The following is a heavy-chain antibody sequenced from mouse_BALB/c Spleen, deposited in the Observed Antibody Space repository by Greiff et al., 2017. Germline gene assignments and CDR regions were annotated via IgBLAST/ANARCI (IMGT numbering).Heavy chain of an antibody. D-gene: IGHD2-3*01. CDR1: GFTFSSYA. J-gene: IGHJ2*01. CDR3: AREWRLLNYFDY. Sequence: VVESGGGLVKPGGSLKLSCAASGFTFSSYAMSWVRQTPEKRLEWVASISSGGSTYYPDSVKGRFTISRDNARNILYLQMSSLRSEDTAMYYCAREWRLLNYFDYWGQGTTLTVSS. CDR2: ISSGGST. V-gene: IGHV5-6-5*01.